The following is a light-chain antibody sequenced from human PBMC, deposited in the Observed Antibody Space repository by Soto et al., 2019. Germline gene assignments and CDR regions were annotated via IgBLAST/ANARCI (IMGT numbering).Light chain of an antibody. CDR2: EVT. V-gene: IGLV2-14*01. CDR1: NSDVGAFNY. Sequence: QSALTQPASVSGSPGQSITISCTGTNSDVGAFNYVSWYQQHPGKAPQLMSYEVTNRPSGVSNRFSGSKSGNTASLTVSGLRPEDEADYYCSSYSSSGTVMFGGGTQLTVL. CDR3: SSYSSSGTVM. J-gene: IGLJ3*02.